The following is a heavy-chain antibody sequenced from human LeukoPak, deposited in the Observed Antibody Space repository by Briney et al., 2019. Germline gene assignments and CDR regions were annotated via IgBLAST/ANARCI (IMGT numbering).Heavy chain of an antibody. V-gene: IGHV3-30*15. J-gene: IGHJ4*02. CDR3: AREAYSGSGRSRQPSPV. Sequence: GGSLRLSCAASGFTFSSYAMYWVRQAPGKGLEWVALISKDGSNEDHADSVKGRFTISRDNSRTTLYLQMSSLRPEDTAVYYCAREAYSGSGRSRQPSPVWGQGTLVTVSS. D-gene: IGHD3-10*01. CDR1: GFTFSSYA. CDR2: ISKDGSNE.